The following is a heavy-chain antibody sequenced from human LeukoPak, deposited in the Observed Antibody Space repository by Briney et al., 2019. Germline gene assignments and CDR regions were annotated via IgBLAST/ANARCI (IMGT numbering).Heavy chain of an antibody. CDR3: AIGSSGWIKFDY. CDR1: GYSFPRFW. CDR2: IYPGYSDT. V-gene: IGHV5-51*01. J-gene: IGHJ4*02. D-gene: IGHD6-19*01. Sequence: GESLKTPWKGLGYSFPRFWIGLVRKVPVKGVEGVGIIYPGYSDTRYRPSFQGQVTISADKSISTAYLQWSSLKASDTAMYYCAIGSSGWIKFDYWGQGTLVTVSS.